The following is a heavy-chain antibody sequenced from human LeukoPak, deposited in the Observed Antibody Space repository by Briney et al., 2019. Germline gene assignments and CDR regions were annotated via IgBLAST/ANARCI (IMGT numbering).Heavy chain of an antibody. CDR2: ISYDGSNK. Sequence: GGSLRLSCAASGFTFSSYAMHWVRQAPGKGLEWVAVISYDGSNKYYADSVKGRFTISRDNSKNTLYLQMNSLRAEDTAVYYCARDILSYYWGQGTLVTVSS. D-gene: IGHD3-9*01. J-gene: IGHJ4*02. V-gene: IGHV3-30-3*01. CDR3: ARDILSYY. CDR1: GFTFSSYA.